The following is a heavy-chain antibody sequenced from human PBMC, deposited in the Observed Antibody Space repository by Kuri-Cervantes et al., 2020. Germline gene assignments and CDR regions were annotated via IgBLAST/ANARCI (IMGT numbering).Heavy chain of an antibody. V-gene: IGHV4-30-4*01. D-gene: IGHD3-22*01. CDR3: ARLATYYYDSSDFDP. Sequence: LRLSCTVSGASISSGDFYWSWIRQPPGKGLEWIGYIYHSGSSYYNPFLKSRVTISVDTSKKQFSLKLSSVTAADTAVYYCARLATYYYDSSDFDPWGQGTLVTVSS. CDR2: IYHSGSS. CDR1: GASISSGDFY. J-gene: IGHJ5*02.